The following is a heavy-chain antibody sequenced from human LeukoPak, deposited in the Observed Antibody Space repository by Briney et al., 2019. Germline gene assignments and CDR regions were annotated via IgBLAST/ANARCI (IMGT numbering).Heavy chain of an antibody. CDR2: IYSGDRT. Sequence: GGSLRLSCAAFGFTVSAYSMGWVRQAPGKGLEWLSLIYSGDRTYHADSVKGRFTVSRDDSENTLSLQMNSLRVEDTALYFCARVVGASHHTVDYWGQGALVTVSS. CDR3: ARVVGASHHTVDY. V-gene: IGHV3-53*01. CDR1: GFTVSAYS. J-gene: IGHJ4*02. D-gene: IGHD1-26*01.